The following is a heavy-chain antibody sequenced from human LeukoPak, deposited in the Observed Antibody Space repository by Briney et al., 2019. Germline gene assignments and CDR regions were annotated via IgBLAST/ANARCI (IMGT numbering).Heavy chain of an antibody. CDR1: GGSISSGGYY. V-gene: IGHV4-30-2*01. J-gene: IGHJ5*02. D-gene: IGHD2-2*01. CDR3: AIGLLGYCSSTSCPVRFDP. Sequence: SETLSLTCTVSGGSISSGGYYWSWIRQPPGKGLEWIGYIYHSGSTYYNPSLKSRVTISVDRSKNQFSLKLSSVTAADTAVYYCAIGLLGYCSSTSCPVRFDPWGQGTLVTVSS. CDR2: IYHSGST.